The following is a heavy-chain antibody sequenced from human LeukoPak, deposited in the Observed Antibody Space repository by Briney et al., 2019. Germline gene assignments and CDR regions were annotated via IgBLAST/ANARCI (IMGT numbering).Heavy chain of an antibody. CDR2: MNPNGGNT. J-gene: IGHJ6*03. Sequence: GASVKVSCKASGYTFTSYDINWVRQATGQGLEWMGWMNPNGGNTGYAQKFQGRVTITRNTSISTAYMELSSLRSEDTAVYYCATVPHYYGSGSLPWYYYMDVWGEGTTVTVSS. CDR3: ATVPHYYGSGSLPWYYYMDV. CDR1: GYTFTSYD. D-gene: IGHD3-10*01. V-gene: IGHV1-8*03.